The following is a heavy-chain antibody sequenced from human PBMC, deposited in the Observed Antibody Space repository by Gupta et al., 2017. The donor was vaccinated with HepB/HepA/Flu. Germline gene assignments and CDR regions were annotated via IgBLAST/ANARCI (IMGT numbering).Heavy chain of an antibody. CDR3: ARGSSISCFAD. D-gene: IGHD2-2*01. CDR2: ISSSSSYI. V-gene: IGHV3-21*01. Sequence: LIYGTYNMNWVRQAPGQGLEWVSSISSSSSYIHYADSVKGRFTISRDNSKNSLHLQMNRLRAEDTSVYYGARGSSISCFADWRQGTLVTVSS. CDR1: LIYGTYN. J-gene: IGHJ4*02.